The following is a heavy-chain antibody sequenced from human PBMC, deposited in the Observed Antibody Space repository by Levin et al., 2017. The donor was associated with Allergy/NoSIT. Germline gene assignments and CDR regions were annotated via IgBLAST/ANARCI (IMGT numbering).Heavy chain of an antibody. CDR3: ARSGIAADGAYYFDY. CDR2: IYPGDSDT. D-gene: IGHD6-13*01. V-gene: IGHV5-51*01. J-gene: IGHJ4*02. Sequence: PGESLKISCKGSGYSFTSYWIGWVRQMPGKGLEWMGIIYPGDSDTRYSPSFQGQVTISADKSISTAYLQWSSLKASDTAMYYCARSGIAADGAYYFDYWGQGTLVTVSS. CDR1: GYSFTSYW.